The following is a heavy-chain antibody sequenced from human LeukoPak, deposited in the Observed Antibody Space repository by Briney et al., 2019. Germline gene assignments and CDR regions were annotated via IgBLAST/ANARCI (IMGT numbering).Heavy chain of an antibody. CDR1: GFTFRDYY. Sequence: GGSLRLSCAASGFTFRDYYMSWIRQAPGKGLEWVSYISSSGSTIYYANSVKGRFTISRDNAKNSLYLQMNSLRAEDTAVYYCARDRGEDYYDSSGEPLDAFDIWGQGTMVTVSS. V-gene: IGHV3-11*01. D-gene: IGHD3-22*01. CDR2: ISSSGSTI. J-gene: IGHJ3*02. CDR3: ARDRGEDYYDSSGEPLDAFDI.